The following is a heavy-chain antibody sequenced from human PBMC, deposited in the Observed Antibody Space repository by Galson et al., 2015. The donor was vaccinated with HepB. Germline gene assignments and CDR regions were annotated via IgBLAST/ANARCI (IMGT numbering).Heavy chain of an antibody. CDR1: GYTLTELS. V-gene: IGHV1-24*01. Sequence: SVKVSCKVSGYTLTELSMHWVRQAPGKGLEWTGGFDPEDGETIYAQKFQGKVTMTEDTSTDTAYMELSSLRSEDTAVYYCATGMKRNKDIVVVPAAEDGMDVWGQGTTVTVSS. CDR2: FDPEDGET. D-gene: IGHD2-2*01. CDR3: ATGMKRNKDIVVVPAAEDGMDV. J-gene: IGHJ6*02.